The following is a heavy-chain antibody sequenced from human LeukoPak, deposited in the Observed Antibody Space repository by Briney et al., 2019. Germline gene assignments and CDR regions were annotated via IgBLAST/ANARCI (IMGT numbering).Heavy chain of an antibody. D-gene: IGHD3-10*01. CDR2: IKSKTDGGTT. Sequence: GGSLRLSCAASGSTFNNAWMNWDRQAPGEGLEWGGRIKSKTDGGTTDYAAPVKGRFTISRDDSEKTLYLQMNKLSTDATAVYYCTTVGSRGSGSSLQHWGQGTLVTVSS. V-gene: IGHV3-15*01. CDR1: GSTFNNAW. J-gene: IGHJ1*01. CDR3: TTVGSRGSGSSLQH.